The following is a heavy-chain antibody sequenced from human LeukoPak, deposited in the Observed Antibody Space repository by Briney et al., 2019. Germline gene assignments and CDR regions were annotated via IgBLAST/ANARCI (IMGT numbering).Heavy chain of an antibody. CDR1: GFTFRSYW. D-gene: IGHD3-10*01. CDR2: INSDGSST. Sequence: GGSLRLSCAPSGFTFRSYWTHWVRQAPGKGLVWVSRINSDGSSTSYADSVKGRFTISRDNAKNTLYLQMNSLRAEDTAVYHCARDRGGSAFDILGQGTMVTVSS. V-gene: IGHV3-74*01. CDR3: ARDRGGSAFDI. J-gene: IGHJ3*02.